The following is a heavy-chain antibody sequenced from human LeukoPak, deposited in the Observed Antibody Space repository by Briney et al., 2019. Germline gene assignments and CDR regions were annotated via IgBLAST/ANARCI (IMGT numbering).Heavy chain of an antibody. CDR2: INFDGSTT. J-gene: IGHJ4*02. Sequence: GGSLRLSCAASGFTFSSHWMHWVRQAPGKGLVWVSRINFDGSTTSYADSVKGRFTISRDDAKNTLYLQMNSLRAEDTAVYYCARVRYCDYWGQGTLVTVSS. CDR1: GFTFSSHW. D-gene: IGHD1-14*01. V-gene: IGHV3-74*01. CDR3: ARVRYCDY.